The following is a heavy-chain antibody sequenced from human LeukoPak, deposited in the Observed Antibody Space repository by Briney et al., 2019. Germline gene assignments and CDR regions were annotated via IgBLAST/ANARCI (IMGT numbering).Heavy chain of an antibody. J-gene: IGHJ4*02. CDR2: ISGSGGST. CDR1: GFTFSSYA. Sequence: GGSLRLSCVASGFTFSSYAMSRVRQAPGKGLEWVSAISGSGGSTYYADSVKGRFTISRDNSKNTLYLQMNSLRAEDTAVYYCAKNNGGYYRFDYWGQGTLVTVSS. CDR3: AKNNGGYYRFDY. D-gene: IGHD3-22*01. V-gene: IGHV3-23*01.